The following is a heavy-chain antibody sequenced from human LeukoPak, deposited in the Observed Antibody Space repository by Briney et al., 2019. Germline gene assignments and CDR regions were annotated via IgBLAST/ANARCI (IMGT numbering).Heavy chain of an antibody. CDR2: ISSSSSYI. D-gene: IGHD6-19*01. V-gene: IGHV3-21*01. CDR3: ARAASSGRSFDY. Sequence: GGSLRLSCAASGFTFSSYSMNWVRQAPGKGLEWVSSISSSSSYIYYADSVKGRFTISRDNAKNSLYLQMNSLRAGDTAVYYCARAASSGRSFDYWGQGTLVTVSS. CDR1: GFTFSSYS. J-gene: IGHJ4*02.